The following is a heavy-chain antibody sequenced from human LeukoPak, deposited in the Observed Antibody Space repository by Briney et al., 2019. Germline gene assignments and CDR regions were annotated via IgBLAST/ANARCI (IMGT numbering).Heavy chain of an antibody. Sequence: SEALSLTCTASGVSISSSNSYWGWIRQPPGKGLEWIGSIYYSGNTYYNASLKSQVSISIDTSKNQFSLRLTSVTAADTAVYYCARQTGSGLFILPGGQGTLVTVSS. D-gene: IGHD3/OR15-3a*01. CDR3: ARQTGSGLFILP. CDR1: GVSISSSNSY. V-gene: IGHV4-39*01. J-gene: IGHJ4*02. CDR2: IYYSGNT.